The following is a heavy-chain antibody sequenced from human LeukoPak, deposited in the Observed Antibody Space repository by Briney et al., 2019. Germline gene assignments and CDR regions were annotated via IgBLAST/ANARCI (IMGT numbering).Heavy chain of an antibody. CDR1: GGSISSGDYY. V-gene: IGHV4-30-4*01. CDR2: IYYSGST. Sequence: SETLSLTCTVSGGSISSGDYYWSWIRQPPGKGLEWIGYIYYSGSTYYNPSLKSRVTISVDTSKNQFSLKLSSVTAADTAVYYCARVVVARATNWFDPWGQGTLVTVSS. D-gene: IGHD2-15*01. J-gene: IGHJ5*02. CDR3: ARVVVARATNWFDP.